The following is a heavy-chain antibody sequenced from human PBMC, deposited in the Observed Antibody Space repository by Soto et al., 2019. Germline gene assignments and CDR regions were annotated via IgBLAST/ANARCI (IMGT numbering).Heavy chain of an antibody. J-gene: IGHJ4*02. Sequence: GGSLRLSCAASGFTFSSYWMYWVRQAPGKGLVWVSRTNSDGSDTSYADSVKGRFTISRDNAKNTPYLQMNSLRAEGTAVYYCARDRGWSLFDYWGQGTLVTVYS. CDR1: GFTFSSYW. V-gene: IGHV3-74*01. D-gene: IGHD6-19*01. CDR3: ARDRGWSLFDY. CDR2: TNSDGSDT.